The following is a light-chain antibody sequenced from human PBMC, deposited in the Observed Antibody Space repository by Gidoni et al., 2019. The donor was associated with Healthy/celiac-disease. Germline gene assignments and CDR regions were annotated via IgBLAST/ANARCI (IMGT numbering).Light chain of an antibody. V-gene: IGLV3-21*02. CDR3: QVWDSSSDHVV. CDR1: NVGSKS. J-gene: IGLJ2*01. CDR2: DNS. Sequence: YVLTQPPTVSVAPGQTARIPWGGNNVGSKSVHWYQQKPGPAPVLVVYDNSDRPSGIPERFSGSNSGNTATLTISRVEAGDEADYYCQVWDSSSDHVVFGGGTKLTVL.